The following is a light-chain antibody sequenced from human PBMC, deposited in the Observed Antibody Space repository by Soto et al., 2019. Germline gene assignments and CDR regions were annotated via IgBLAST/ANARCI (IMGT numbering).Light chain of an antibody. CDR1: RSDIGGSNF. J-gene: IGLJ1*01. Sequence: QSALTQPPSASGSPGRSVTISCTGTRSDIGGSNFVSWYQQHPGEAPKLLIFEINKRPSGVPGRFSGSKSGNTASLTVSGLQAEDEDDYYCAAWDDSLNGTVFGTGTKVTVL. V-gene: IGLV2-8*01. CDR2: EIN. CDR3: AAWDDSLNGTV.